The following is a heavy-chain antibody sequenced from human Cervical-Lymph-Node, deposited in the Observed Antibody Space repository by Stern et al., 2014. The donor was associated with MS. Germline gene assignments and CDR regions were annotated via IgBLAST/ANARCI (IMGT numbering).Heavy chain of an antibody. CDR2: ISSDEKNK. CDR3: ASYYGNNVYVAY. CDR1: GFTFSGYA. V-gene: IGHV3-30*04. J-gene: IGHJ4*02. Sequence: VHLVESGGGVVQPGRSLRLSCAASGFTFSGYAMHWVRQAPGKGLEWVAVISSDEKNKYYADSVRGRFTISRDNSKNTLYLQMNSLRPEDTAVYYCASYYGNNVYVAYWGQGTLVTVSS. D-gene: IGHD4-17*01.